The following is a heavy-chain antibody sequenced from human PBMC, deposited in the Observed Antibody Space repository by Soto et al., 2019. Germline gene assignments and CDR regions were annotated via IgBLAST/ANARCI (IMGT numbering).Heavy chain of an antibody. D-gene: IGHD2-15*01. J-gene: IGHJ5*02. CDR3: ARSGLPDPVVVVGHTPFDP. CDR2: ISAYNGDT. Sequence: QVQLVQSGAEVKKPGASVKVSCKASGYTFTNYDINWVRQAPGQGLEWMGWISAYNGDTNYAQKLQGRVTMTTDTSTSTAYMELRRLRSDDTAVYYCARSGLPDPVVVVGHTPFDPWGQGTLVTVSS. CDR1: GYTFTNYD. V-gene: IGHV1-18*01.